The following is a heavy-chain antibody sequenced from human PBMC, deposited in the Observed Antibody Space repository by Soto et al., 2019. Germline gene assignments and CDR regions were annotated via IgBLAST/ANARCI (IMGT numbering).Heavy chain of an antibody. Sequence: EVQLMESGGSLVQPGGSLKLSCAASGFTFSGSAIHWVRQASGKGLEWVGRIRDKANSYATAYAASVKGRFTISRDDSKNTAYLQMNSLKTEDTAVYYCTRLYCGGDCSTDWGQGTLVTVSS. CDR3: TRLYCGGDCSTD. CDR1: GFTFSGSA. V-gene: IGHV3-73*02. D-gene: IGHD2-21*02. J-gene: IGHJ4*02. CDR2: IRDKANSYAT.